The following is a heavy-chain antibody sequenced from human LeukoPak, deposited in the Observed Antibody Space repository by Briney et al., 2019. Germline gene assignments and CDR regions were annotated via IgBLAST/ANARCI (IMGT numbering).Heavy chain of an antibody. Sequence: GGSLKLSCVASGFTFSDSAIHWVRQASGKGLEWVGRIRSKANSYATAYVASVKGRFTISRDDSKNTAYLQMNSLQTEDTAAYYCSSFGDSTSLFDYWGQGTLVTVSS. V-gene: IGHV3-73*01. CDR3: SSFGDSTSLFDY. CDR1: GFTFSDSA. J-gene: IGHJ4*02. CDR2: IRSKANSYAT. D-gene: IGHD3-22*01.